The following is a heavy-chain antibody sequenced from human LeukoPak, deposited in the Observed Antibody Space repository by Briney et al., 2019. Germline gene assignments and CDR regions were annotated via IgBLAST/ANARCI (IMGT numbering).Heavy chain of an antibody. CDR3: AKGNYYFDSSGYFHFDY. CDR1: GFTFSNYT. D-gene: IGHD3-22*01. V-gene: IGHV3-23*01. CDR2: ISVSDGST. J-gene: IGHJ4*02. Sequence: GGSLRLSCAASGFTFSNYTMSWVRQAPGKGLEWVSTISVSDGSTYYADSVKGRFTISRDNSKNTLYLQMNSLRAEDTAVYYCAKGNYYFDSSGYFHFDYWGQGTLVTVSS.